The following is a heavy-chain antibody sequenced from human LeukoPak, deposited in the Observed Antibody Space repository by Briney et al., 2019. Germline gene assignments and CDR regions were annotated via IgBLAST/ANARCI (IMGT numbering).Heavy chain of an antibody. D-gene: IGHD3-22*01. Sequence: GGSLRLSCAASGFTFSSYNMNWVRQAPGKGLEWVSSISSSSSYISYADSMKGRFTISRDNAKNSLYLQMNSLRAEDTAVYYCARDLGQYYDTSDNWFDPWGQGTLVTVSS. J-gene: IGHJ5*02. CDR3: ARDLGQYYDTSDNWFDP. CDR2: ISSSSSYI. CDR1: GFTFSSYN. V-gene: IGHV3-21*01.